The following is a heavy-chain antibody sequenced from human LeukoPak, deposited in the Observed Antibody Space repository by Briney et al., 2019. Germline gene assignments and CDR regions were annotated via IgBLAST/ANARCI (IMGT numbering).Heavy chain of an antibody. D-gene: IGHD2-21*02. CDR1: GFTFSSYW. CDR3: ARELTYCGGDCYSMLGYFDL. CDR2: IKQDGSEK. V-gene: IGHV3-7*01. J-gene: IGHJ2*01. Sequence: GGSLRLSCAASGFTFSSYWMSWVRQAPGKGLEWVANIKQDGSEKYYVDSVKGGFTISRDNAKNSLYLQMNSLRAEDTAVYYCARELTYCGGDCYSMLGYFDLWGRGTLVTVSS.